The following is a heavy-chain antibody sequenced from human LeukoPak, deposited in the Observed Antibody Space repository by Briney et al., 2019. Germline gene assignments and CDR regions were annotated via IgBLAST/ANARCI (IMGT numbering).Heavy chain of an antibody. J-gene: IGHJ4*02. CDR3: ARDLMGASHFDY. D-gene: IGHD4/OR15-4a*01. V-gene: IGHV4-59*11. CDR2: IYYSRTT. CDR1: GGRINNHY. Sequence: SETLSLTCTVSGGRINNHYWTWIRQPPGKGLEWLGYIYYSRTTNYNPSLRSRVTISIDTSKNQFSLKMSSVTAADTAVYYCARDLMGASHFDYWGQGTLVTVSS.